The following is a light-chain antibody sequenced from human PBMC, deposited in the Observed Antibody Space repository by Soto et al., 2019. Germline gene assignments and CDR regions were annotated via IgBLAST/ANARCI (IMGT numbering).Light chain of an antibody. Sequence: QSVLTQPPSVSGAPGQRVTISCTGSSSNIGAGYDVHWYQHLPGTAPKLLIYGNTNRPSGVPDRFSGPKSGTSASLAITGLQAEDEADYYCQAYDSSLSGFYVFGTGTKVTVL. CDR2: GNT. CDR3: QAYDSSLSGFYV. V-gene: IGLV1-40*01. J-gene: IGLJ1*01. CDR1: SSNIGAGYD.